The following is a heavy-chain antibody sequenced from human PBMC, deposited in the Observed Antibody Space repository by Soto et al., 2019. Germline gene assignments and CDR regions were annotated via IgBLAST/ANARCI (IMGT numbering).Heavy chain of an antibody. J-gene: IGHJ4*02. Sequence: EVQLLESGGGFVQPGGSLRLSCAASGFIFNAYAMTWVRQAPGKGLEWVSAIGGSGGNTYYAASVKGRFTISRDNSKDTVDLEMNRLRVDDTAVYFCARVASDYINSADHWGQGSLVTVSS. CDR3: ARVASDYINSADH. D-gene: IGHD4-4*01. V-gene: IGHV3-23*01. CDR2: IGGSGGNT. CDR1: GFIFNAYA.